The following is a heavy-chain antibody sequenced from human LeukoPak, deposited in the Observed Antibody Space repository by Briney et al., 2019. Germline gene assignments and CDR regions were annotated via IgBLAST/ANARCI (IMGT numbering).Heavy chain of an antibody. CDR1: GYTFTSYD. D-gene: IGHD2-15*01. Sequence: EASVKVSCKASGYTFTSYDINWVRQATGQGLEWMGWMNPNSGNTSYAQKFQGRVTMTRNTSISTAYMELSSLRSEDTAVYYCARRSGSSPDYWGQGTLVTVSS. J-gene: IGHJ4*02. CDR2: MNPNSGNT. CDR3: ARRSGSSPDY. V-gene: IGHV1-8*01.